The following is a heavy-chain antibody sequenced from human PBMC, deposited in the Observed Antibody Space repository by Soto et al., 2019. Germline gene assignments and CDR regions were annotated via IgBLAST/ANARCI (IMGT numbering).Heavy chain of an antibody. CDR3: AKRGVDTFGLSY. D-gene: IGHD3-10*01. CDR1: GFTFSSFW. V-gene: IGHV3-74*01. J-gene: IGHJ4*02. CDR2: INTDGSST. Sequence: EVQLVESGGGLVQPGGSLRLSCAVSGFTFSSFWMHWVRQAPGAGLVWVSRINTDGSSTSYADSVKGRFHISRDNAKNTLYLQMNSLRVEDTDMYYCAKRGVDTFGLSYWGQGTLVTVSS.